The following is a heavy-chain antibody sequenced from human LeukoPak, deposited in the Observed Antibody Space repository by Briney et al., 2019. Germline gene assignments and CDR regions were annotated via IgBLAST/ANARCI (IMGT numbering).Heavy chain of an antibody. CDR3: AKDQRYFDWPPPGYFDY. Sequence: GGSLRLSCAASGFTFRSYWMHWVRQAPGKGLVWVSRINIDGSSGSYADSVEGRFTISRDNAKNTLYLQMNSLRAEDTAVYYCAKDQRYFDWPPPGYFDYWGQGTLVTVSS. CDR1: GFTFRSYW. D-gene: IGHD3-9*01. J-gene: IGHJ4*02. CDR2: INIDGSSG. V-gene: IGHV3-74*01.